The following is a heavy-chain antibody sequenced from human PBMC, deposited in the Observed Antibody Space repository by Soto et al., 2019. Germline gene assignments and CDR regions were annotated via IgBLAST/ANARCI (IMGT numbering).Heavy chain of an antibody. Sequence: ASVKVSCKASGYSFTSYGIIWVRQAPGQGLEWMGWISAYNGNTNYAQKLQGRVTMTTDTSTSTAYMELRSLRSDDTAVYYCARDGYDSSGYYTFDYWGQGTLVTVSS. CDR3: ARDGYDSSGYYTFDY. V-gene: IGHV1-18*01. CDR1: GYSFTSYG. D-gene: IGHD3-22*01. CDR2: ISAYNGNT. J-gene: IGHJ4*02.